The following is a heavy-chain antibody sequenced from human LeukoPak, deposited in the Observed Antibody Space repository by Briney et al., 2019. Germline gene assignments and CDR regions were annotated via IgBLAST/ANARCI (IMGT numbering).Heavy chain of an antibody. D-gene: IGHD3-10*01. V-gene: IGHV4-4*07. Sequence: SETLSLTCTVSGGSISSYYWSWIRQPAGKELEWIGRIYTSGSTNYNPSLKSRVTMSVDTSKNQFSLKLSSVTAADTAVYYCARGGGSGSYCEFDYWGQGTLVTVSS. J-gene: IGHJ4*02. CDR2: IYTSGST. CDR3: ARGGGSGSYCEFDY. CDR1: GGSISSYY.